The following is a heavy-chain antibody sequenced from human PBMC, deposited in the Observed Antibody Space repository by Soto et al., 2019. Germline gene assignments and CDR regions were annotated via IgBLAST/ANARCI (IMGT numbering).Heavy chain of an antibody. Sequence: EVQLVESGGGLVKPGRSLRLSCMASGFTFRDYAISWFRQAPGKGLQWVSFIRSNIYDETTEYDASVKGRFTISRDDSKTIAYLQKGSLTTDDTGVYYCTSVSPDCSDGSCYPLNWGQGTLVTVSS. CDR3: TSVSPDCSDGSCYPLN. J-gene: IGHJ4*02. D-gene: IGHD2-15*01. CDR2: IRSNIYDETT. V-gene: IGHV3-49*05. CDR1: GFTFRDYA.